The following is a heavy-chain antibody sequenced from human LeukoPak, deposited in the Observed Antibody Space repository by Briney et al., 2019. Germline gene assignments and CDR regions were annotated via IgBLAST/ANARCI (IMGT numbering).Heavy chain of an antibody. D-gene: IGHD2-15*01. V-gene: IGHV3-9*01. J-gene: IGHJ4*02. CDR2: ISWNSGSI. CDR3: AKGVTEVGVLAPFDY. CDR1: GFTFDDYA. Sequence: GGSLRLSCAASGFTFDDYAMHWVRQAPGKGLEWVSGISWNSGSIGYADSVKGRFTISRDNAKNSLYLQMNSLRAEDTALYCCAKGVTEVGVLAPFDYWGQGTLVTVSS.